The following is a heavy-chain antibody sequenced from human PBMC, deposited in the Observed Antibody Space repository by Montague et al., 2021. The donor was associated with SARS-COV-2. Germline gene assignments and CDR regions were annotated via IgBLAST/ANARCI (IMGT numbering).Heavy chain of an antibody. Sequence: SETLSLTCTVSGGSISNCHYYCAWIRQPPGKGLEWIWSIYFNGHSYYNPSLKNRASISLDTSKNQYYLKLNSVAAADTAVYYCARRPPYQTGALDIWGQGTMVTVSS. CDR3: ARRPPYQTGALDI. D-gene: IGHD2-2*01. V-gene: IGHV4-39*01. CDR1: GGSISNCHYY. J-gene: IGHJ3*02. CDR2: IYFNGHS.